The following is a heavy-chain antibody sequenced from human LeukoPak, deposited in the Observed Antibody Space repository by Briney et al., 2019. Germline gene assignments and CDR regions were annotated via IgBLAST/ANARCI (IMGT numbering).Heavy chain of an antibody. CDR3: ARDSGASDFWSGLNWFDP. CDR2: ISGSAGST. D-gene: IGHD3-3*01. CDR1: GFTFSTYA. J-gene: IGHJ5*02. V-gene: IGHV3-23*01. Sequence: GGSLRLSCAASGFTFSTYAMSRVRQAPGKGLEWVSGISGSAGSTRYADSVKGRFTISRDNSKNTLYLQMNSLRAEDTAVYYCARDSGASDFWSGLNWFDPWGQGTLVSVSS.